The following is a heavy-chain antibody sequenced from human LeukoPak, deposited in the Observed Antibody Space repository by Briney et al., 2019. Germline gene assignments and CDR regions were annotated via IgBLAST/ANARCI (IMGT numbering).Heavy chain of an antibody. Sequence: ASVKVSCKASGYTFTNYGISWVRQAPGQGLEWMGWISVHNGNTNYAQKLQGRVTMTTDTSTSTAYMELRSLTSDDTAVYYCARDRLSCSSTSCYAHYGMDVWGQGTTVTVSS. J-gene: IGHJ6*02. D-gene: IGHD2-2*01. CDR2: ISVHNGNT. V-gene: IGHV1-18*01. CDR1: GYTFTNYG. CDR3: ARDRLSCSSTSCYAHYGMDV.